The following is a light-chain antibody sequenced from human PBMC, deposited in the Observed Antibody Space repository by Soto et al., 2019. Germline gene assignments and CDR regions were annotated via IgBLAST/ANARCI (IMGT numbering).Light chain of an antibody. CDR1: QSVSSSY. Sequence: IVLTQSPGILSLSPGERATLSCRASQSVSSSYLAWHQQKPGQAPRLLIYGASSRATGIPDRFSGSGSGTDFTLTISRLEPEDFAVYYCQQYGSSITFGQGTRLEIK. CDR2: GAS. V-gene: IGKV3-20*01. CDR3: QQYGSSIT. J-gene: IGKJ5*01.